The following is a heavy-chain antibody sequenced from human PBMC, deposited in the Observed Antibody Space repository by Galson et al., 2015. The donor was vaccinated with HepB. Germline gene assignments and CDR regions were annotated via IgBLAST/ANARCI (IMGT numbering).Heavy chain of an antibody. V-gene: IGHV3-30*18. CDR3: AKDPYLYSALAGTMAGFDY. CDR2: ISYDGSNK. Sequence: SLRLSCAASGFTFSNYSMHWVRQAPGKGLEWVAVISYDGSNKYYADSVKGRFTISRDNSKNTLYLQMNSLRAEDTALYYCAKDPYLYSALAGTMAGFDYWGQGTLATVSS. J-gene: IGHJ4*02. D-gene: IGHD6-19*01. CDR1: GFTFSNYS.